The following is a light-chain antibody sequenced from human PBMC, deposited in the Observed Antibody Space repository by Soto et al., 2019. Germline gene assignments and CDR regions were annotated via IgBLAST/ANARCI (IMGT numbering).Light chain of an antibody. Sequence: SVLTQPPSVSGAPGQRVTISCTGSSPNIGAGYDVHWYQQLPGTAPKLLIYGNSNRPSGVPDRFSGSKSGTSASLAITGLQAEDEADYYCQSSDSSLNVFGTGTKVTV. CDR2: GNS. CDR3: QSSDSSLNV. V-gene: IGLV1-40*01. J-gene: IGLJ1*01. CDR1: SPNIGAGYD.